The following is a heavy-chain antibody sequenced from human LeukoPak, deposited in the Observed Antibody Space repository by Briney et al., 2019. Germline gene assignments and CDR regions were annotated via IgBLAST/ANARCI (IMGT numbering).Heavy chain of an antibody. CDR2: IYDSGTT. V-gene: IGHV4-59*01. J-gene: IGHJ4*02. Sequence: ASETLSLTCTVSGGSISGYYWSWIRQPPGKELEWIAYIYDSGTTSYNPSLKSRVTISVDTSKNQFSLKLSSVTAADTAVYYCARCDSLTALDYWGQGTLVTVSS. CDR3: ARCDSLTALDY. D-gene: IGHD3-3*01. CDR1: GGSISGYY.